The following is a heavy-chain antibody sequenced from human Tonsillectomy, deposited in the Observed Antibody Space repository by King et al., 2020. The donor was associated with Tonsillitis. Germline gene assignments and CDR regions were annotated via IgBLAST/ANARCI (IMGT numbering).Heavy chain of an antibody. Sequence: DVQLVESGGGLVQPGGSLRLSCAASGFTFSSYAMNWVRQAPGKGLEWVSAISGGGDSTYDADSVKGRLTISRDNSKNTLYLQMNSLRAEDTAVYYCAKENTATSGPDYFDYWGQGTLVTVSS. CDR1: GFTFSSYA. J-gene: IGHJ4*02. CDR3: AKENTATSGPDYFDY. D-gene: IGHD6-13*01. V-gene: IGHV3-23*04. CDR2: ISGGGDST.